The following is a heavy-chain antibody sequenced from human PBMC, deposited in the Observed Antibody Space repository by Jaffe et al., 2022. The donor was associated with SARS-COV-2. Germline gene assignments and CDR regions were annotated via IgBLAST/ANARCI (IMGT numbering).Heavy chain of an antibody. Sequence: QVQLQQWGAGLLKPSETLSLTCAVYGGSFSGYYWSWIRQPPGKGLEWIGEINHSGSTNYNPSLKSRVTISVDTSKNQFSLKLSSVTAADTAVYYCARVRIVVVTARVLRYFDLWGRGTLVTVSS. CDR2: INHSGST. J-gene: IGHJ2*01. D-gene: IGHD2-21*02. V-gene: IGHV4-34*01. CDR3: ARVRIVVVTARVLRYFDL. CDR1: GGSFSGYY.